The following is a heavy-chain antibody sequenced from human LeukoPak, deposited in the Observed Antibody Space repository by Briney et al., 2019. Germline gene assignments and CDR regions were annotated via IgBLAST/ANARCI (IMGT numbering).Heavy chain of an antibody. V-gene: IGHV3-23*01. D-gene: IGHD3-22*01. Sequence: GGSLRLSCAASGFIFSNYGMNWVRQAPGKGLEWVAAISASGSATSYADSVRGRFTISRDNSKSTTYLQMNSLRAEDTAVYYCARYYYDNNPTIDYWGQGTLVTVSS. J-gene: IGHJ4*02. CDR2: ISASGSAT. CDR1: GFIFSNYG. CDR3: ARYYYDNNPTIDY.